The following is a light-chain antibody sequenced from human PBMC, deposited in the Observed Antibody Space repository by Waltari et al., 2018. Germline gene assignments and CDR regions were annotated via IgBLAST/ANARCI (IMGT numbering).Light chain of an antibody. CDR1: ASNIGNNV. CDR2: RSD. J-gene: IGLJ3*02. V-gene: IGLV1-44*01. Sequence: QSMLTQPPSASGTPGQGVTISCSGGASNIGNNVVKGYQQVPGKAPKLLIYRSDRRPAGVPDRFSGSKSGTSASLAISGLQSEDEADYYCAAWDDSLNGRWVFGGGTKVTVL. CDR3: AAWDDSLNGRWV.